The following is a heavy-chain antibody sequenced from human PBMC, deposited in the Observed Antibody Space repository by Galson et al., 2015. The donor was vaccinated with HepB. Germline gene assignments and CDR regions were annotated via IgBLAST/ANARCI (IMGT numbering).Heavy chain of an antibody. D-gene: IGHD5-18*01. CDR1: GFTFSSYS. Sequence: SLRLSCAASGFTFSSYSMNWVRQAPGKGLEWVSYISSSSSTIYYADSVKGRFTISRDNAKNSLYLQMNSLRDEDTAVYYCARDGYSYGITNDAFDIWGQGTMVTVSS. CDR3: ARDGYSYGITNDAFDI. J-gene: IGHJ3*02. CDR2: ISSSSSTI. V-gene: IGHV3-48*02.